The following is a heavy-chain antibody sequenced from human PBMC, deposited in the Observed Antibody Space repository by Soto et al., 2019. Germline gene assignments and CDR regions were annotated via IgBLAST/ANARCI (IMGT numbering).Heavy chain of an antibody. CDR2: ISSNGGST. J-gene: IGHJ3*02. Sequence: GGSLRLSCAASGFTFSSYAMHGVRQAPGKGLEYVSAISSNGGSTYYADSVKGRFTISRDNSKNTLYLQMGSLRAEDMAVYYCARAGSSDAFDIWGQGTMVTVSS. CDR3: ARAGSSDAFDI. D-gene: IGHD3-10*01. V-gene: IGHV3-64*02. CDR1: GFTFSSYA.